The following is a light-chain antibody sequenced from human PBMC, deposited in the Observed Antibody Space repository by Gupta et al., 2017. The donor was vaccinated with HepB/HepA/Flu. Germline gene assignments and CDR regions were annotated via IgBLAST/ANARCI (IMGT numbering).Light chain of an antibody. CDR2: RSD. Sequence: QSVLTQPPSASGTPGQRVTISCSGSSSNVGSNYVYWYQQLPGTAPKLLIYRSDQRPSGVPDRISGSKSGTSASLAIXGXRSEDEXDYYCTAWDDSLSGPLFGGGTKLTVL. J-gene: IGLJ2*01. CDR3: TAWDDSLSGPL. CDR1: SSNVGSNY. V-gene: IGLV1-47*01.